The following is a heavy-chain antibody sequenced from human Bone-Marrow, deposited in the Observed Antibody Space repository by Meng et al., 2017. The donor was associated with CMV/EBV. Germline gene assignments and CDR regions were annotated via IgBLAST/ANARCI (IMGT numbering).Heavy chain of an antibody. CDR2: INHSGGT. D-gene: IGHD3-10*01. Sequence: GSLRLSCAVYGGSFSGYYWSWIRQPPGKGLEWIGEINHSGGTNYNPSLKSRVTISVDTSKNQFSLKLSSVTAADTAVYYCARLNYYGSGSYSSPHYYYGMDVWGQATTVTVSS. CDR3: ARLNYYGSGSYSSPHYYYGMDV. J-gene: IGHJ6*02. CDR1: GGSFSGYY. V-gene: IGHV4-34*01.